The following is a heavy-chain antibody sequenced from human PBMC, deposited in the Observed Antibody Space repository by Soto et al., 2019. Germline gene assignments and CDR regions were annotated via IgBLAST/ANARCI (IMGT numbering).Heavy chain of an antibody. D-gene: IGHD3-16*02. V-gene: IGHV3-23*01. CDR3: AKTLEITFGGVIASFDY. CDR2: ISGSGGNT. J-gene: IGHJ4*02. CDR1: GFTFSSYA. Sequence: GGSLRLSCAASGFTFSSYAMSWVRQAPGKGLEWVSAISGSGGNTYYADSVKGRFTISRDNSKNTLYLQMNSLRAEDTAVYYCAKTLEITFGGVIASFDYWGQGTLVTVSS.